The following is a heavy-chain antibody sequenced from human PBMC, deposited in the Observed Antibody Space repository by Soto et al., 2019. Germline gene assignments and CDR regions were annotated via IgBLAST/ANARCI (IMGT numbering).Heavy chain of an antibody. J-gene: IGHJ4*02. Sequence: SETLSLTCTVSGGSISSSSWSWIRQPPGRGLEWIGYIYNNGRTDYNPSLKSRVTISVDTSKNHFSLKLSSATPADTAVYYCARARFCTSTSCYHYFDFWGQGTLVTVSS. V-gene: IGHV4-59*01. CDR3: ARARFCTSTSCYHYFDF. CDR2: IYNNGRT. CDR1: GGSISSSS. D-gene: IGHD2-2*01.